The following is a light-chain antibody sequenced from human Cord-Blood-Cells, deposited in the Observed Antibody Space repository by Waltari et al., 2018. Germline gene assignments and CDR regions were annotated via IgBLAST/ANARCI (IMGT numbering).Light chain of an antibody. CDR2: DAS. J-gene: IGKJ4*01. V-gene: IGKV3-11*01. CDR1: QSVSSY. Sequence: ELVLTQSPANLSLSPGERAPLSCRASQSVSSYLAWYQQKPGQAPRLLIYDASNRATGIPARFSGSGSGTDFTLTISSLEPEDFAVYYCQQRSNWPLTFGGGTKVEIK. CDR3: QQRSNWPLT.